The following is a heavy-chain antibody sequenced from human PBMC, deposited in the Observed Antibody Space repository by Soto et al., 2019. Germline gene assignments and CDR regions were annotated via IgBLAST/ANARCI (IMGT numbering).Heavy chain of an antibody. V-gene: IGHV3-9*01. CDR3: AKSPYSYGPFDY. J-gene: IGHJ4*02. Sequence: PGGSLRLSCAASGFTFDDYAMHWVRQAPGKGLEWVSGISWNSGSIGYADSVKGRFTISRDNAKNSLYLQMNSLRAEDTALYYCAKSPYSYGPFDYWGQGTLVTVSS. CDR1: GFTFDDYA. CDR2: ISWNSGSI. D-gene: IGHD5-18*01.